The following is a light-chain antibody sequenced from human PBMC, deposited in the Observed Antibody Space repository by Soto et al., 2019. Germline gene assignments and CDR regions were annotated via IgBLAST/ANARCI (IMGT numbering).Light chain of an antibody. CDR2: DVT. V-gene: IGLV2-14*03. CDR3: SSYTSSSTLV. CDR1: TSDVGAYNY. Sequence: QAVVTQPASVSGSLGQSITISCTGTTSDVGAYNYVSWYQQHPGKAPQLGIYDVTNRPSGVSNRFSGSKSVNTASLTISGLRADDEADYYCSSYTSSSTLVFGGGSKLTVL. J-gene: IGLJ3*02.